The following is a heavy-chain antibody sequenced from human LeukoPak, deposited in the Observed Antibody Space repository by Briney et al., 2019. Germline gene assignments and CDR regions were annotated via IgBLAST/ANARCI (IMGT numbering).Heavy chain of an antibody. CDR2: IKQDGSEK. V-gene: IGHV3-7*01. D-gene: IGHD3-22*01. Sequence: GGSLRLSCVVSGLTFSDAWMSWVRQAPGKGLEWVANIKQDGSEKYYVDSVKGRFTISRDNAKNSLYLQMNSLRAEDTAVYYCATDRSENYDSSGSLFQHWGQGTLVTVSS. CDR3: ATDRSENYDSSGSLFQH. J-gene: IGHJ1*01. CDR1: GLTFSDAW.